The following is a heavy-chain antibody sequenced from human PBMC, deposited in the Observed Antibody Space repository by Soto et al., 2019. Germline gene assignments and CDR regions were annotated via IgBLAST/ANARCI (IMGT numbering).Heavy chain of an antibody. D-gene: IGHD3-22*01. Sequence: SATLSLTCPVSGGSVSSGSYYWSWIRQPPGKGLEWIGYIYYSGSTNYNPSLKSRVTISVDTSKNQFSLKLSSVTAADTAMYYCARLYYYDSSGYYYGLDYWGQGTQVT. CDR2: IYYSGST. J-gene: IGHJ4*02. V-gene: IGHV4-61*01. CDR3: ARLYYYDSSGYYYGLDY. CDR1: GGSVSSGSYY.